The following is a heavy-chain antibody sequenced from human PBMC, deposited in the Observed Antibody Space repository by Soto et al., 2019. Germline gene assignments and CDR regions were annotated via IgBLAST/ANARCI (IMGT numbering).Heavy chain of an antibody. Sequence: EVQLLESGGGLVQPGGSLRLSCAASGFTFSSYAMSWVRQAPGKGLEWVSAISGSGGSTYYADSVKGRFTISGDNSKNTLYLQMNSLRAEDTAVYYCAKDQSSGWYGFGYFDYWGQGTLVTVSS. CDR2: ISGSGGST. D-gene: IGHD6-19*01. CDR3: AKDQSSGWYGFGYFDY. J-gene: IGHJ4*02. V-gene: IGHV3-23*01. CDR1: GFTFSSYA.